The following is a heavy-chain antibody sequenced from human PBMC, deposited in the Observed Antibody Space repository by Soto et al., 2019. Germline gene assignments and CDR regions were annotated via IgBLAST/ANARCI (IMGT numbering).Heavy chain of an antibody. CDR3: AREYYDSSGSVGFDP. CDR2: IWYDGSNK. J-gene: IGHJ5*02. D-gene: IGHD3-22*01. V-gene: IGHV3-33*01. CDR1: GFTFSSYG. Sequence: PVGSLRLSCAASGFTFSSYGMHWVRQAPGKGLEWVAVIWYDGSNKYYADSVKGRFTISRDNSKNTLYLQMNSLRAEDTAVYYCAREYYDSSGSVGFDPCGQRTLVTVS.